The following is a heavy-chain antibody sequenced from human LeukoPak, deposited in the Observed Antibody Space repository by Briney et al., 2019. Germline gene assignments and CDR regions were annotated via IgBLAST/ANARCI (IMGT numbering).Heavy chain of an antibody. V-gene: IGHV4-38-2*02. CDR3: AMSIQLWPHSTFDY. D-gene: IGHD5-18*01. Sequence: SETLSLTCTVSGYSISSGYYWGWIRQPPGEGLEWIGNIYYSGSTYYNPPLKSRVTISVDTSKKQFSLNLSSLTAADTAVYYCAMSIQLWPHSTFDYWGQGTLVTVSS. CDR2: IYYSGST. J-gene: IGHJ4*02. CDR1: GYSISSGYY.